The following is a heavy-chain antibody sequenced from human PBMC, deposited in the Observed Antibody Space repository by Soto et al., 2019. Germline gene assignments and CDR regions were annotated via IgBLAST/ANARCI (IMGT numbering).Heavy chain of an antibody. V-gene: IGHV3-9*01. Sequence: PGGSLRLSCAASGFTFDDYAIHWGRQAPGKGLEWVSGISWNSGSIGYADSVKGRFTISRDNAKKSLYLQMNSLRAEDTALYYCAKDMGGSGSPDYYYYGMDVWGQGTTVTVSS. D-gene: IGHD3-10*01. J-gene: IGHJ6*02. CDR3: AKDMGGSGSPDYYYYGMDV. CDR2: ISWNSGSI. CDR1: GFTFDDYA.